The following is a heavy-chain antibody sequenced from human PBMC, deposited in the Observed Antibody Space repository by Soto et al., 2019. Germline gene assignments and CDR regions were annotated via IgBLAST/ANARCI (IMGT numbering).Heavy chain of an antibody. J-gene: IGHJ5*02. D-gene: IGHD3-10*02. CDR2: INHNTNT. Sequence: QVHLQQWGAGLLKPSETLSLTCAVYGGSFSDTYWNWFRQPPGKGLEWMGEINHNTNTIYNPSLTSRFTNSVNTSKNHFSLKLTSVTAADTAVYSCASGVRLFRGSVDPWGQGTLVTVSS. CDR1: GGSFSDTY. V-gene: IGHV4-34*01. CDR3: ASGVRLFRGSVDP.